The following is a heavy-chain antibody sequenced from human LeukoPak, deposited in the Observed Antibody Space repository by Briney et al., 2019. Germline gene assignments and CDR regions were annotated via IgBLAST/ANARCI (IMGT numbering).Heavy chain of an antibody. CDR3: ARVAYGSFYYFDY. Sequence: SETLSLTCTVSGGSISSGDYYWSWIRQPPGKGLEWIGYIYYSGSTYYNPSLKSRVTISVDTSKNQFSLKLSSVTAADTAVYYCARVAYGSFYYFDYWGQGTLVTVFS. D-gene: IGHD2-15*01. CDR2: IYYSGST. V-gene: IGHV4-30-4*01. CDR1: GGSISSGDYY. J-gene: IGHJ4*02.